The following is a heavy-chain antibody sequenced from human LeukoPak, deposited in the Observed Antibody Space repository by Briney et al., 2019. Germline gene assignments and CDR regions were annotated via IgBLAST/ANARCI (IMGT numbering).Heavy chain of an antibody. CDR3: GRDLRSGYLDY. Sequence: PGGSLRLSCAASGFIFNNHGIYWVRQAPGKGLEWVAVIYDDGSKEYYADSVKGRFTISRDDSKKMVYLQMNSLRAEDSAVYYCGRDLRSGYLDYWGQGTLVTVSS. J-gene: IGHJ4*02. D-gene: IGHD3-3*01. V-gene: IGHV3-33*01. CDR2: IYDDGSKE. CDR1: GFIFNNHG.